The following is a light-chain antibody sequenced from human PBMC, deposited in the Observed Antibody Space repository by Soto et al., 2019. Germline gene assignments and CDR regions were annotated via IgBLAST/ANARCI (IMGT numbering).Light chain of an antibody. V-gene: IGKV3-20*01. Sequence: EIVLTQSPGTLSLSPGERATLSCRASQSVSSSYLAWYQQKPGQAPRLLIYGASSRATGIPDRFSGSGSGTVFTLTISRLEPEDFAVYYCQQYGSSPPFTFGGVTKMEIK. CDR1: QSVSSSY. CDR3: QQYGSSPPFT. CDR2: GAS. J-gene: IGKJ4*01.